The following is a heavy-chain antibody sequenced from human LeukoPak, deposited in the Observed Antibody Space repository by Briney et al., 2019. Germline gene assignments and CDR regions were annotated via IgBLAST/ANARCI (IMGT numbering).Heavy chain of an antibody. CDR3: AKDLPDIVVVVAATGIFDY. J-gene: IGHJ4*02. CDR1: GFTFSSYA. CDR2: TSGSGGST. D-gene: IGHD2-15*01. V-gene: IGHV3-23*01. Sequence: GGSLRLSCAASGFTFSSYAMSWVRQAPGKGLEWVSATSGSGGSTYYADSVKGRFTISRDNSKNTLYLQMNSLRAEDTAVYYCAKDLPDIVVVVAATGIFDYWGQGTLVTVSS.